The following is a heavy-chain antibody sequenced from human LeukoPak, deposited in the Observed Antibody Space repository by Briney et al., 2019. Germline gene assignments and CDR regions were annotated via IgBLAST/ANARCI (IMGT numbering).Heavy chain of an antibody. D-gene: IGHD3-22*01. CDR2: ISYDGSNK. V-gene: IGHV3-30*03. Sequence: GGSLRLSCAASGFTFSSYGMHWVRQAPGKGLEWVAVISYDGSNKYYADSVKGRFTISRDNAKNSLYLQMISLRAEDTAVYYCATDSSGYKSFDYWGQGTLVTVSS. CDR1: GFTFSSYG. CDR3: ATDSSGYKSFDY. J-gene: IGHJ4*02.